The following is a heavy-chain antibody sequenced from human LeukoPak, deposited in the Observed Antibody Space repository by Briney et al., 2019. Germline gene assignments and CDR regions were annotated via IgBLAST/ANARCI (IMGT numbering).Heavy chain of an antibody. J-gene: IGHJ4*02. Sequence: PGGSLRLSCAASGFTVSSHYMTWVRQAPGKGLEWVSLNYGGGGTYYADSVQGRFTISRDNSKNTVYLQMNNVRVEDTPVYYCARGISGNYSPSDYWGQGTLVTVSS. CDR2: NYGGGGT. CDR1: GFTVSSHY. V-gene: IGHV3-53*01. D-gene: IGHD1-26*01. CDR3: ARGISGNYSPSDY.